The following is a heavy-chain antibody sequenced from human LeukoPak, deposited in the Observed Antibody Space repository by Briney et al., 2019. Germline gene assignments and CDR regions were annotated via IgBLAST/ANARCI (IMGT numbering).Heavy chain of an antibody. Sequence: GGSLRLSCAASGFTFSSYWMSWVRQAPGKGLEWVANIKQDGSEKYYVDSVKGRFTIFRDNAKNSLYLQMNSLRAEDTAVYYCARSGHCSGSACYSEGIDFWGQGTLVTVSS. D-gene: IGHD2-21*01. V-gene: IGHV3-7*03. CDR3: ARSGHCSGSACYSEGIDF. J-gene: IGHJ4*02. CDR1: GFTFSSYW. CDR2: IKQDGSEK.